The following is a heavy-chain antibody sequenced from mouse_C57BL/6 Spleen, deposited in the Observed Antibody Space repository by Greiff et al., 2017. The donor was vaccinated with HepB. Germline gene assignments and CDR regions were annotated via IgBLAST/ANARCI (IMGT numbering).Heavy chain of an antibody. CDR3: ASSYYGSSYCAMDY. CDR1: GYSFTGYF. D-gene: IGHD1-1*01. J-gene: IGHJ4*01. CDR2: INPYNGDT. V-gene: IGHV1-20*01. Sequence: EVQLQQSGPELVKPGDSVKISCKASGYSFTGYFMNWVMQSHGKSLEWIGRINPYNGDTFYNQKFKGKATLTVDKSSSTAHMELRSLTSEDSAVYYCASSYYGSSYCAMDYWGQGTSVTVSS.